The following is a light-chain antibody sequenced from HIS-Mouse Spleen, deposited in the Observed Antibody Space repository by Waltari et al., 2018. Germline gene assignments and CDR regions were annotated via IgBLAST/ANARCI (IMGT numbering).Light chain of an antibody. CDR2: KVS. J-gene: IGKJ4*01. CDR1: QILVHSDGNTY. Sequence: DVVMTQSPLSLPVTLGQPASISCRSSQILVHSDGNTYLNWFQQRPGQSPRRLIYKVSNRDSGVPDRFSGSGSGTDFTLKISRVEAEDVGVYYCMQGTHWLLTFGGGTKVEIK. CDR3: MQGTHWLLT. V-gene: IGKV2-30*02.